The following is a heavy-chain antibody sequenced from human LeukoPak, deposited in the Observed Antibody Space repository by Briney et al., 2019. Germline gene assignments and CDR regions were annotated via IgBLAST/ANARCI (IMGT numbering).Heavy chain of an antibody. V-gene: IGHV2-70*11. Sequence: SGPALVKPTQTLTLTCTSSGFSLSTNKMCVTWVRQPPGKALEWLARIDWDDDKYYSTSLKTRLTISKDTSKNQVVLTMTNMDPVDTATYYCARMVAGPNWIDPWGQGTLVTVSS. CDR3: ARMVAGPNWIDP. J-gene: IGHJ5*02. D-gene: IGHD6-19*01. CDR1: GFSLSTNKMC. CDR2: IDWDDDK.